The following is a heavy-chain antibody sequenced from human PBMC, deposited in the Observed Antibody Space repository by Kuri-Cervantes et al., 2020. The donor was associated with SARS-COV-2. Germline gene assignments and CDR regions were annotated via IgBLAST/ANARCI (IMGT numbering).Heavy chain of an antibody. D-gene: IGHD4-11*01. J-gene: IGHJ5*02. CDR1: GYTFTGYY. V-gene: IGHV1-8*02. Sequence: ASVKVSCKASGYTFTGYYMHWVRQAPGQGLEWMGWMNPNSGNTGYAQKFQGRVTMTRNTSISTAYMELSSLRSEDTAVYYCARKRISRTVTTGGNWFDPWGQGTLVTVSS. CDR3: ARKRISRTVTTGGNWFDP. CDR2: MNPNSGNT.